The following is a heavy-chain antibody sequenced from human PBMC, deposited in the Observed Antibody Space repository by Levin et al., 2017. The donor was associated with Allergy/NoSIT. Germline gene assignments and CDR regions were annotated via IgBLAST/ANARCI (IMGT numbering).Heavy chain of an antibody. J-gene: IGHJ3*01. CDR1: GYSFTSYW. D-gene: IGHD3-10*01. CDR2: IYPGDSNA. V-gene: IGHV5-51*01. Sequence: GESLKISCKASGYSFTSYWIGWVRQMPGKGLEWMGIIYPGDSNAKYSPSFQGQVTLSVDKSINTAYLQWTSLRTSDTAIYYCARWMVRGDHHGFDLWGEGTMVNVSS. CDR3: ARWMVRGDHHGFDL.